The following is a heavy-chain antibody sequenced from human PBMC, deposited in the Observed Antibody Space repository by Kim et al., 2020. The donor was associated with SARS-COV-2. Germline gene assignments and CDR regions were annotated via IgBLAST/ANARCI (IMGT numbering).Heavy chain of an antibody. CDR2: IYYSGST. V-gene: IGHV4-39*01. J-gene: IGHJ4*02. Sequence: SETLSLTCTVSGGSISSSSYYWGWIRQPPGKGLEWIGSIYYSGSTYYNPSLKSRVTISVDTSKNQFSLKLSSVTAADTAVYYCARRGLVTTVVTSDTNFDYWGQGTLVTVSS. D-gene: IGHD4-17*01. CDR1: GGSISSSSYY. CDR3: ARRGLVTTVVTSDTNFDY.